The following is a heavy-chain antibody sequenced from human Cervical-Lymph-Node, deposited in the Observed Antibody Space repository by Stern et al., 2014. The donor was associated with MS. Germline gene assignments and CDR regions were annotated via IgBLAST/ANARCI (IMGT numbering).Heavy chain of an antibody. J-gene: IGHJ5*01. CDR3: TKAWDS. CDR1: GYTFTSDD. V-gene: IGHV1-8*01. Sequence: VQLLESGAEVRKPGASVKVSCKASGYTFTSDDINWVRQAPGQGLEWMGWMNPDSGDTDFAQKFQGRVTITRDTSITTAFMELSNLRSNDTAIYYCTKAWDSWGPGTLIIVSS. CDR2: MNPDSGDT.